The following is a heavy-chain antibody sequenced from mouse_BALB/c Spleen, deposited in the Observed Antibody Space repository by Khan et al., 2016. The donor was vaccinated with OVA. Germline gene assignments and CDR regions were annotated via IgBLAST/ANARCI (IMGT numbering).Heavy chain of an antibody. V-gene: IGHV3-2*02. J-gene: IGHJ4*01. Sequence: VQLKQSGPGLVKPSQSLSLTCTVTGYSITSNYAWNWIRQFPGNKMEWMGYISYSGSTSYNPSLKSRISITRDTSTNQFLLQSSSVNTGDTATYFCARGHYYGYAMDYWGQGTSVTVSS. CDR3: ARGHYYGYAMDY. CDR1: GYSITSNYA. CDR2: ISYSGST. D-gene: IGHD1-2*01.